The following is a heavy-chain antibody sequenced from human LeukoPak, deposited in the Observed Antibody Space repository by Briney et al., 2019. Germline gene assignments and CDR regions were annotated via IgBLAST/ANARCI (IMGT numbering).Heavy chain of an antibody. Sequence: GGSLRLSCAASGFTFSSYAMNWVRQAPEKGLEWVSGISGSGGNTYYADSVKGRFTISRDNAKNSLYLQMNSLRAEDTAVYYCARDFDSSGYYRGCFDYWGQGTLVTVSS. CDR3: ARDFDSSGYYRGCFDY. V-gene: IGHV3-23*01. J-gene: IGHJ4*02. D-gene: IGHD3-22*01. CDR1: GFTFSSYA. CDR2: ISGSGGNT.